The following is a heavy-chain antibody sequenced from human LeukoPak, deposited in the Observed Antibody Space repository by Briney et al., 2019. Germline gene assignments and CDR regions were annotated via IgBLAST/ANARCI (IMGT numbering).Heavy chain of an antibody. Sequence: GGSLRLSCAASGNYWMHWVRQAPGKGLVWVSHINSDGSWTSYADSVKGRFTISRDNSKNTLYLQMNSLRAEDTAVYYCAKGIRVVTHWGQGTLVTVSS. V-gene: IGHV3-74*01. CDR1: GNYW. CDR2: INSDGSWT. J-gene: IGHJ4*02. D-gene: IGHD3-3*01. CDR3: AKGIRVVTH.